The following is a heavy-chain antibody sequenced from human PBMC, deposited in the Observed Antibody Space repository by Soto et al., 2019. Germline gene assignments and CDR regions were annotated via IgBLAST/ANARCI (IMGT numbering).Heavy chain of an antibody. CDR1: GGSISSGGYY. CDR2: IYYSGST. J-gene: IGHJ4*02. V-gene: IGHV4-31*03. CDR3: ARGVSQTESSNGWIVGYYFDY. Sequence: SETLSLTCTVSGGSISSGGYYWSWIRQHPGKGLEWIGYIYYSGSTYYNPSLKSRVTISVDTSKNQFSLKLSSVTAADTAVYYCARGVSQTESSNGWIVGYYFDYWGQGTLVTVSS. D-gene: IGHD2-2*01.